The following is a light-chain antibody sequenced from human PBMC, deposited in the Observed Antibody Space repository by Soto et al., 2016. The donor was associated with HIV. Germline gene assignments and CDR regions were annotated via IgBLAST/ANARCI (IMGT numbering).Light chain of an antibody. J-gene: IGKJ1*01. V-gene: IGKV1-9*01. Sequence: DIQLTQSPSFLSASVGDRVTITCRASQAIGSALDWYQQKPGKAPKLLIYIASTLQSGVPSRFSGSGSGTDFTLTISSLQPEDFATYYCQQANNFPWTFGQGTKVEIK. CDR1: QAIGSA. CDR2: IAS. CDR3: QQANNFPWT.